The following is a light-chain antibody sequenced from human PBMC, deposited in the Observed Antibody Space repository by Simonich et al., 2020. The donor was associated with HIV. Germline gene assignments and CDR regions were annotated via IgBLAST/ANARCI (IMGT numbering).Light chain of an antibody. J-gene: IGKJ4*01. CDR1: QSVSSS. V-gene: IGKV3-15*01. Sequence: EIVMTQSPATLSVSPGERATLSCRASQSVSSSLACYQQKPGQAPRLLISGASTRATGIPARFSGSGSGTEFTLTISSLQSEDFAVYYCQQYNNWPPLTFGGGTKVEIK. CDR3: QQYNNWPPLT. CDR2: GAS.